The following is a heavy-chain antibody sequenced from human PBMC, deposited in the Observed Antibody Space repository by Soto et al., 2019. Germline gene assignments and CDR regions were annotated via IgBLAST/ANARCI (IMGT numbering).Heavy chain of an antibody. CDR3: ARCSLVVVPAPGFDP. CDR1: SGSLTNDGHF. J-gene: IGHJ5*02. Sequence: PSETLSLTCTVSSGSLTNDGHFWSWIRQHPGKGLEWIGSIFYSGSTFYNPSLKSRVTISVDTSKNQFSLKLSSVSAADTALYYCARCSLVVVPAPGFDPWGRGTLVTVSS. D-gene: IGHD2-2*01. V-gene: IGHV4-31*03. CDR2: IFYSGST.